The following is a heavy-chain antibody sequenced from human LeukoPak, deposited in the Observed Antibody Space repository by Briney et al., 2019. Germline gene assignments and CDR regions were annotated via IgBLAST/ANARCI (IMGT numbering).Heavy chain of an antibody. CDR1: GGSISYFY. CDR3: ARHPGYYYYYMDV. D-gene: IGHD1-14*01. CDR2: IYTRGST. Sequence: SETLSLTCTVSGGSISYFYWSWIRQPPGKGLESIGHIYTRGSTNYNPSFKSRVTMSVDTSKKQFSLKLSSVTAADTAVYYCARHPGYYYYYMDVWGKGTTVTISS. V-gene: IGHV4-59*08. J-gene: IGHJ6*03.